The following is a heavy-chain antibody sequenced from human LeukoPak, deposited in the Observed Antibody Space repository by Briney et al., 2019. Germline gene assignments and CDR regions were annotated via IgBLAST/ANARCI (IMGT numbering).Heavy chain of an antibody. V-gene: IGHV3-23*01. D-gene: IGHD3-3*01. CDR1: GFTFSSYA. CDR3: AKGCRHYDFWSGYYPTDLFYFDY. J-gene: IGHJ4*02. CDR2: ISGSGGST. Sequence: GGSLRLPCAASGFTFSSYAMSWVRQAPGKGLEWVSAISGSGGSTYYADSVKGRFTISRDNSKNTLYLQMNSLRAEDTAVYYCAKGCRHYDFWSGYYPTDLFYFDYWGQGTLVTVSS.